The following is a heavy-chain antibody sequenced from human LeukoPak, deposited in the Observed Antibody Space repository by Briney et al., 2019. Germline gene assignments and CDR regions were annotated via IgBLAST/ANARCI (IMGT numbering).Heavy chain of an antibody. CDR1: GFTFSTYW. D-gene: IGHD3-10*02. CDR2: ISNSSTYI. V-gene: IGHV3-21*01. J-gene: IGHJ6*04. Sequence: GGSLRLSCAASGFTFSTYWMTWVRQASGKGLEWVSFISNSSTYIYYADSLKGRFTISRDNAKNSLYLQMNSLRAEDTAVYYCAELGITMIGGVWGKGTTVTISS. CDR3: AELGITMIGGV.